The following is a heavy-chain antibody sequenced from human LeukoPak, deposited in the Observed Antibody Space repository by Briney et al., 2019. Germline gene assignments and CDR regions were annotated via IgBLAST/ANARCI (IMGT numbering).Heavy chain of an antibody. CDR3: ARDCRLNCARQPGFDS. D-gene: IGHD1-1*01. V-gene: IGHV3-48*02. J-gene: IGHJ5*01. CDR1: GFTFSSYS. CDR2: ISSSGSTI. Sequence: GGSLRLSCAASGFTFSSYSMNWVRQAPGKGLEGGSYISSSGSTIYYADSVKGRLTISRDNAKNSLYLQLSSLRDEDTAVYYCARDCRLNCARQPGFDSWGQGTLVTVSS.